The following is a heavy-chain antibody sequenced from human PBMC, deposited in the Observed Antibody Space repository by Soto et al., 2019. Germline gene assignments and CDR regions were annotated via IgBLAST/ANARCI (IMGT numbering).Heavy chain of an antibody. CDR3: AREKGAGTYMGFDY. V-gene: IGHV4-31*03. CDR2: IYYSGST. J-gene: IGHJ4*02. Sequence: SETLSLTCTVSGGSISSGGYYWSWIRQHPGKGLEWIGYIYYSGSTYYNPSLKSRVTISVDTSKNQFSLNLSSVTAADTAVYYCAREKGAGTYMGFDYWGQGTPVTVSS. CDR1: GGSISSGGYY. D-gene: IGHD3-10*01.